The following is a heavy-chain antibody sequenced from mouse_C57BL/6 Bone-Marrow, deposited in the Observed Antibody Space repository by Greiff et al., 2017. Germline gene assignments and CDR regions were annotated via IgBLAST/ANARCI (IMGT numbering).Heavy chain of an antibody. CDR1: GFSFNTYA. Sequence: EVKLMESGGGLVQPKGSLKLSCAASGFSFNTYAMNWVRQAPGKGLEWVARIRSKSNNYATYYADSVKDRFTISRDDSESMLYLQMTNLKTEDTAMYYCVRPGSNYGYFDVWGTGTTVTVSS. J-gene: IGHJ1*03. D-gene: IGHD2-5*01. CDR3: VRPGSNYGYFDV. V-gene: IGHV10-1*01. CDR2: IRSKSNNYAT.